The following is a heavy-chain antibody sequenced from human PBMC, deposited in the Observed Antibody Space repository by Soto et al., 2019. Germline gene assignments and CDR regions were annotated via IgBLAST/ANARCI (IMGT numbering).Heavy chain of an antibody. CDR1: GGPFSGYY. J-gene: IGHJ4*02. CDR3: ARGRTLITGTSLDY. CDR2: INHSGST. Sequence: PSETLSLTCAVYGGPFSGYYWTWIRQPPGKGLEWIGEINHSGSTNYKPSLPSRVTISVDTSKNQVSLKMSSVTAADTAVYYCARGRTLITGTSLDYWGQGALVTVSS. D-gene: IGHD1-20*01. V-gene: IGHV4-34*01.